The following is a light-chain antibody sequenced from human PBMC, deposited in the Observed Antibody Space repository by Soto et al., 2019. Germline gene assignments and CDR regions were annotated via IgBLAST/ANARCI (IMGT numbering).Light chain of an antibody. Sequence: EVMLTQSPGTLSLSPGERATLSCRASQSVSSNYLAWYQQKSGQAPRLLIYGASNRATGIPDRFSGSGSGTDLTLTIRRQEPEDFAVYYCQQYDTSPRTFGQGTKVEFK. V-gene: IGKV3-20*01. J-gene: IGKJ1*01. CDR1: QSVSSNY. CDR3: QQYDTSPRT. CDR2: GAS.